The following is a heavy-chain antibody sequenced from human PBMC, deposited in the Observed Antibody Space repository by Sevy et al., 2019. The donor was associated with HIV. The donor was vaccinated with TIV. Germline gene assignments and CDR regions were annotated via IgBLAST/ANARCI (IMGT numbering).Heavy chain of an antibody. CDR3: ARARGEILSSAFDY. V-gene: IGHV3-30*03. Sequence: GGSLRLSCVGSGFSFSDHRMHWVRQAPGKGLEWMAVISYDGRNTKYKAVYVKGRFTISRDNSKNTLYLQMNSLRAEDTAICYCARARGEILSSAFDYWGQGTLVTVSS. J-gene: IGHJ4*02. CDR1: GFSFSDHR. D-gene: IGHD3-16*01. CDR2: ISYDGRNTK.